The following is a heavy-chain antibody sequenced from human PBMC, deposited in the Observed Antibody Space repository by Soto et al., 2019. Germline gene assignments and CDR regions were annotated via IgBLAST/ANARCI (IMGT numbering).Heavy chain of an antibody. CDR1: GYTFTSHG. V-gene: IGHV1-18*01. J-gene: IGHJ4*02. Sequence: ASVKVSCKASGYTFTSHGISWVRQAPGQGLEWMGWISAYNGNTKYAQKLQGRVTMTTDTSTSTAYMELRSLRSDDTAVYYCARDLAVGLVDYWGQGSLVTVSS. CDR2: ISAYNGNT. D-gene: IGHD6-19*01. CDR3: ARDLAVGLVDY.